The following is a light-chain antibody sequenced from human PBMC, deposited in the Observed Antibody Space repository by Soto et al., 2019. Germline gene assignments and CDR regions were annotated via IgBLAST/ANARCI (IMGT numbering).Light chain of an antibody. V-gene: IGKV1-16*02. CDR3: QQYNSLPLT. Sequence: DIQITQSPSSLSASVGDRVTITCRASRGINNYLAWFQQKPGKAPKSLIYDASSLQNGVPPKFSGSGSGADFTLTISSLQPEDFASYYCQQYNSLPLTFGQGTRLEIK. CDR2: DAS. J-gene: IGKJ5*01. CDR1: RGINNY.